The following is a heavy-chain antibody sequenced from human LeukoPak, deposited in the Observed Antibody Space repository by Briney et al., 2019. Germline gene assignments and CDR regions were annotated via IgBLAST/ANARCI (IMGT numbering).Heavy chain of an antibody. J-gene: IGHJ5*02. D-gene: IGHD1-26*01. CDR2: IRSKAYGGTT. Sequence: GGSLRLSCTDSGFTFGDYAMSWVRPAPGKGLGWVGFIRSKAYGGTTEYAASVKGRSTISRDDSKSIAYRQMNSLKTEDTAVYYCTRDAFSGSYSSVFWFDPWGQGTLVTVSS. V-gene: IGHV3-49*04. CDR1: GFTFGDYA. CDR3: TRDAFSGSYSSVFWFDP.